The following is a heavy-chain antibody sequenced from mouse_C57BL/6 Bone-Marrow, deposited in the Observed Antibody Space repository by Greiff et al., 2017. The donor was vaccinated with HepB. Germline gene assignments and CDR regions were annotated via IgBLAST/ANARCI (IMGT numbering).Heavy chain of an antibody. V-gene: IGHV5-9-1*02. CDR3: TRDRGFLYYDYGSPFDY. D-gene: IGHD2-4*01. Sequence: DVMLVESGEGLVKPGGSLKLSCAASGFTFSSYAMSWVRQTPEKRLEWVAYISSGGDYIYYADTVKGRFIISRDNARNTLYLQMSSLKSEDTAMYYCTRDRGFLYYDYGSPFDYWGQGTTLTVSS. CDR2: ISSGGDYI. CDR1: GFTFSSYA. J-gene: IGHJ2*01.